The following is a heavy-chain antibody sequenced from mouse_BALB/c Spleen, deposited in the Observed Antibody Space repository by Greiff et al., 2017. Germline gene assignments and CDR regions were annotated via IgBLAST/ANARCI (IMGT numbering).Heavy chain of an antibody. V-gene: IGHV5-4*02. Sequence: EVKLMESGGGLVKPGGSLKLSCAASGFTFSDYYMYWVRQTPEKRLEWVATISDGGSYTYYPDSVKGRFTISRDNAKNNLYLQMSSLKSEDTAMYYCARDRGTTATWFAYWGQGTLVTVSA. CDR1: GFTFSDYY. J-gene: IGHJ3*01. D-gene: IGHD1-2*01. CDR3: ARDRGTTATWFAY. CDR2: ISDGGSYT.